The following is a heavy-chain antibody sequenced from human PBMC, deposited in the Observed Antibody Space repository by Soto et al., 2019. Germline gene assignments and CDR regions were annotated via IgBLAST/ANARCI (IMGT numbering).Heavy chain of an antibody. D-gene: IGHD1-26*01. V-gene: IGHV3-23*01. CDR3: AKDRSPGATTWNVY. CDR2: FSCRGVYK. J-gene: IGHJ4*02. CDR1: GFIFSSSA. Sequence: GGSLRRSCVVSGFIFSSSAMNWVRQAPGKGLAWVSTFSCRGVYKYYADPVKGRFTISRDKSNNTVSLQMNSLRAEDAAVYYCAKDRSPGATTWNVYWGQGTLVTVSS.